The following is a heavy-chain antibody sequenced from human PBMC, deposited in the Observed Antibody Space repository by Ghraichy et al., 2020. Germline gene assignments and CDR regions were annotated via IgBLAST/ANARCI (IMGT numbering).Heavy chain of an antibody. V-gene: IGHV3-30*04. J-gene: IGHJ3*02. CDR1: GFTFSTYA. D-gene: IGHD6-19*01. CDR2: ISYDGGNK. Sequence: GGSLRLSCAASGFTFSTYATHWVRQAPGKGLEWVALISYDGGNKYYADSVKGRFTISRDNSKNTLYLQMNSLRAEDTAVYYCTRASGQWLVRAFDIWGQGTMVTVSS. CDR3: TRASGQWLVRAFDI.